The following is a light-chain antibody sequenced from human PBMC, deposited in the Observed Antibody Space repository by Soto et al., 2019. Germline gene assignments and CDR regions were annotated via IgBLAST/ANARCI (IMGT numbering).Light chain of an antibody. V-gene: IGLV4-69*01. CDR1: SGHSNYA. CDR2: LNSDGSH. Sequence: QPVLTQSPSASASLGASVKLTCTLSSGHSNYAIAWHQQQPEKGPRYLMKLNSDGSHSKGDGIPDRFSGSSSGAERYLTISRLQSEDEADYYCQTWGTGIWVFGGGTKVNVL. CDR3: QTWGTGIWV. J-gene: IGLJ3*02.